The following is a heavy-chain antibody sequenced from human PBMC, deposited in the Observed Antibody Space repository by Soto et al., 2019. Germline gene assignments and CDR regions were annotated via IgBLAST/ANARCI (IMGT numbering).Heavy chain of an antibody. CDR1: GYSFTSYW. CDR2: IDPSDSYT. Sequence: GESLKISCKGSGYSFTSYWIGWVRQMPGKGLEWMGRIDPSDSYTNYSPSFQGHVTISADKSISTAYLQWSSLKASDTAMYYCATRVQDPCKYYYGMDVWGQGTTVTVSS. CDR3: ATRVQDPCKYYYGMDV. J-gene: IGHJ6*02. V-gene: IGHV5-10-1*01. D-gene: IGHD2-8*01.